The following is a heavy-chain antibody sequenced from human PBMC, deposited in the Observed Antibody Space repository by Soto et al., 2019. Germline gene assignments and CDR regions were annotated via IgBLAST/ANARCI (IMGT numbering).Heavy chain of an antibody. Sequence: GGSVKVYFKASGYPFTSYGISLVRQAPGQGLEWMGWISAYNGNTNYAQKLQGRVTMTTDTSTSTAYMELRSLRSDDTAVYYCARTNVNWNSPLYGMDVWGQGTTVTVSS. CDR2: ISAYNGNT. D-gene: IGHD1-7*01. CDR3: ARTNVNWNSPLYGMDV. V-gene: IGHV1-18*04. CDR1: GYPFTSYG. J-gene: IGHJ6*02.